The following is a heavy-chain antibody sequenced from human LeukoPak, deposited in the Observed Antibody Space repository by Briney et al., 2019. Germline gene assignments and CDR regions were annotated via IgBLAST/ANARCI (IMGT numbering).Heavy chain of an antibody. CDR1: GFTVSNNY. V-gene: IGHV3-66*01. D-gene: IGHD3-3*01. CDR2: IYSGGST. Sequence: GGSLRLSCAASGFTVSNNYMSWVRQAPGEGLEWVSVIYSGGSTYYSDSVKGRFTISRDNSKNTLYLQMNSLRAEDTAVYYCARASANYDFWSDYSYFFDYWGQGTLVTVSS. CDR3: ARASANYDFWSDYSYFFDY. J-gene: IGHJ4*02.